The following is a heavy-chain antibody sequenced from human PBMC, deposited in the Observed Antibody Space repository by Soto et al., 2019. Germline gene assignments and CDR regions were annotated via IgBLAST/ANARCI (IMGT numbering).Heavy chain of an antibody. CDR2: IWYDGSNK. J-gene: IGHJ3*02. Sequence: QVQLVESGGGVVQPGRSLRLSCAASGFTFSTYGMHWVRQAPGKGLEWVAVIWYDGSNKYYADSVKGRFTISRDNSKNTLYLPMNSLRVEDTAVYYCARRWGYDAFDIWGQGTMVTVSS. CDR1: GFTFSTYG. CDR3: ARRWGYDAFDI. D-gene: IGHD3-16*01. V-gene: IGHV3-33*01.